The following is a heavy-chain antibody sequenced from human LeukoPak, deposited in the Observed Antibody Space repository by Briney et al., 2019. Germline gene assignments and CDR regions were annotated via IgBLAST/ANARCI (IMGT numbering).Heavy chain of an antibody. V-gene: IGHV3-30-3*01. D-gene: IGHD1-26*01. CDR3: ARDQDSGSYFDY. J-gene: IGHJ4*02. Sequence: GGSLRLSCAASGFTFSSYAMHWVRQAPGKGLEWVAVISYDGSNKYYADSVKGRFTISRDNSKNTLYLQMNSLRAKDTAVYYCARDQDSGSYFDYWGQGTLVTVSS. CDR1: GFTFSSYA. CDR2: ISYDGSNK.